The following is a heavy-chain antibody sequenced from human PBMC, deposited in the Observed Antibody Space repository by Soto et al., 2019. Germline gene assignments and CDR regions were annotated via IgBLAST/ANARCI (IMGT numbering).Heavy chain of an antibody. V-gene: IGHV3-23*01. J-gene: IGHJ5*02. CDR1: GFTFSSYA. Sequence: EVQLWESGGGLLQPGRSLRLSCAASGFTFSSYAMSWVRQAPGKGLEWVSGISGSGDSTYYADSVKGRFTISRDNSKNTLYLQMNSLRAEDTAVYYCAKEGGGSPTYVLKNWFDPWGQGTLVTVSS. CDR2: ISGSGDST. CDR3: AKEGGGSPTYVLKNWFDP. D-gene: IGHD2-15*01.